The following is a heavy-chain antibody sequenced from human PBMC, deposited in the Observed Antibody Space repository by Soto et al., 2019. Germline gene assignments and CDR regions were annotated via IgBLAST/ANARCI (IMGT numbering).Heavy chain of an antibody. CDR2: ISAYNGNT. J-gene: IGHJ4*02. CDR3: ARDEGYGGNYDSHD. D-gene: IGHD4-17*01. V-gene: IGHV1-18*01. Sequence: QVQLVQSGAEVKKPGASVKVSCKASGYTFTSYGISWVRQAPGQGLEWMGWISAYNGNTNYAQKLQGRVTITTDTSTSTAYMELRSQGSDDTAVYYCARDEGYGGNYDSHDWGQGTLVTVSS. CDR1: GYTFTSYG.